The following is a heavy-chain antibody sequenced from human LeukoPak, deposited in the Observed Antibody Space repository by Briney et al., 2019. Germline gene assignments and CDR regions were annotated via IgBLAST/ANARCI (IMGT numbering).Heavy chain of an antibody. CDR1: GFTFSSFA. V-gene: IGHV3-23*01. CDR3: VRHLGGSGNYPVDF. Sequence: GGSLRLPCAASGFTFSSFAMSWVRQAPGKGLEWVSGISASGALTYYAASVKSRSTISRDNSKSTLYLQMNRLRADDTAVSHCVRHLGGSGNYPVDFWGQGTLVTVSS. CDR2: ISASGALT. J-gene: IGHJ4*02. D-gene: IGHD3-10*01.